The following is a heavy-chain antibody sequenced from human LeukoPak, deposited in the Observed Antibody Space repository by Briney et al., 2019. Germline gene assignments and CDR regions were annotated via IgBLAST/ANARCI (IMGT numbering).Heavy chain of an antibody. CDR1: GGSFSGYY. CDR2: IYYSGST. D-gene: IGHD5-18*01. CDR3: ARHTPRGYSYGYDY. V-gene: IGHV4-39*01. Sequence: SETLPLTCAVYGGSFSGYYRGWIRQPPGKGLEWIGSIYYSGSTYQNPSLKSRVTISVDTSKNQFSLKLSSVTAADTAVYYCARHTPRGYSYGYDYWGQGTLVTVSS. J-gene: IGHJ4*02.